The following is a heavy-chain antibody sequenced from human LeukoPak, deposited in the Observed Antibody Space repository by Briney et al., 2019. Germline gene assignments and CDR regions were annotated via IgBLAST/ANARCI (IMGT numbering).Heavy chain of an antibody. V-gene: IGHV4-31*03. Sequence: PSETLSLTCTVSGGSISSGGYYWSWIRQHPGKGLEWIGYIYYSGSTYYNPSLKSRVTISVDTSKNQFSLKLSSVTAADTAVYYCASTSDYSNYDSSGYYSWGYFQHWGQGTLVTVSS. CDR1: GGSISSGGYY. CDR3: ASTSDYSNYDSSGYYSWGYFQH. CDR2: IYYSGST. J-gene: IGHJ1*01. D-gene: IGHD3-22*01.